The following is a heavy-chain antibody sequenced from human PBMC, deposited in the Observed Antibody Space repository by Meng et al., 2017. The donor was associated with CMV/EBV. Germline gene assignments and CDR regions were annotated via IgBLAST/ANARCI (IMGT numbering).Heavy chain of an antibody. D-gene: IGHD3-22*01. CDR3: ARDFTYYDSSGPREDAFDI. Sequence: SVKVSCKASGGTFSSYAISWVRQAPGQGLEWMGGIIPILGIANYAQKFQGRVTITADKSTSTAYMELSSLRSEDTAVYYCARDFTYYDSSGPREDAFDIWGQGTMVTVSS. V-gene: IGHV1-69*10. CDR2: IIPILGIA. CDR1: GGTFSSYA. J-gene: IGHJ3*02.